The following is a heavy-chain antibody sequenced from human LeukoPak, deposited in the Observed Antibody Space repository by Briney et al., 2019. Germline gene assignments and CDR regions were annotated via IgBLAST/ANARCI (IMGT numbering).Heavy chain of an antibody. J-gene: IGHJ4*02. CDR2: ISGSGGST. CDR1: EFTFSSYA. Sequence: QPGGSLRLSCAASEFTFSSYAMSWVRQAPGKGLDWVSAISGSGGSTYYADSVKGRFTISRDNSKNTLYLQMNSLRAEDTAVYYCAKIPLGGGDGIVGATLGFDYWGQGTLVTVSS. D-gene: IGHD1-26*01. V-gene: IGHV3-23*01. CDR3: AKIPLGGGDGIVGATLGFDY.